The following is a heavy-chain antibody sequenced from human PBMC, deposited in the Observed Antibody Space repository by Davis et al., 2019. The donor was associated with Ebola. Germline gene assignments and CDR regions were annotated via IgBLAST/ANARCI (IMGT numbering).Heavy chain of an antibody. J-gene: IGHJ3*01. CDR2: VISLFATA. V-gene: IGHV1-69*13. CDR1: GGTFSNYA. CDR3: ARGYSGSYSL. Sequence: SVKVSCKASGGTFSNYAISWVRQAPGQGLEWMGGVISLFATAKYAQRFQGRVTITADESTSTAYMELSSLTSEDTAVYYCARGYSGSYSLWGQGTMVTVSS. D-gene: IGHD1-26*01.